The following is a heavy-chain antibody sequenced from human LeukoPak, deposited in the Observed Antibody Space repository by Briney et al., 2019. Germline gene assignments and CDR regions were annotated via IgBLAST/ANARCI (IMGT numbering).Heavy chain of an antibody. CDR1: GFTFSSYG. J-gene: IGHJ4*02. CDR3: AKDSVGGYKRFAGAFDY. V-gene: IGHV3-30*02. Sequence: PSGGSLRLSCAASGFTFSSYGMHWVRQAPGKGLEWVAFIRYDGSNKYYADSVKGRFTISRDNSKNTLYLQMNSLRAEDTAVYYCAKDSVGGYKRFAGAFDYWGQGTLVTVSS. CDR2: IRYDGSNK. D-gene: IGHD5-24*01.